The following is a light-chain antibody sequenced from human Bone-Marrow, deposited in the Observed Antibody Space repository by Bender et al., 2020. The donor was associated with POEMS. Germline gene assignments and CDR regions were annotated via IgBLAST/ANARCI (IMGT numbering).Light chain of an antibody. CDR3: QSYDNSLGGWV. CDR1: SSDVGDYKY. J-gene: IGLJ3*02. Sequence: QSALTQPASVSGSPGQSITISCTGSSSDVGDYKYVSWYQQHPGKAPKLMIYDVSKRPSGVPDRFSASKSGNTASLTVSGLQAEDEGDYYCQSYDNSLGGWVFGGGTKLTVL. V-gene: IGLV2-14*03. CDR2: DVS.